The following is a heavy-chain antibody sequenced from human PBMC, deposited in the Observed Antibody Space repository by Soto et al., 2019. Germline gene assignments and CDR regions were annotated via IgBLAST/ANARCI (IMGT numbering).Heavy chain of an antibody. D-gene: IGHD2-21*02. V-gene: IGHV4-59*01. Sequence: PSETLSLTCTVSGGSISSYYWSWIRQPPGKGLEWIGYIYYSGSTNYNPSLKSRVTISVDTSKDQFSLKLSSVTAADTAVYYCARMVVTAIPPYYYYGMDVWGQGTTVTVSS. J-gene: IGHJ6*02. CDR3: ARMVVTAIPPYYYYGMDV. CDR1: GGSISSYY. CDR2: IYYSGST.